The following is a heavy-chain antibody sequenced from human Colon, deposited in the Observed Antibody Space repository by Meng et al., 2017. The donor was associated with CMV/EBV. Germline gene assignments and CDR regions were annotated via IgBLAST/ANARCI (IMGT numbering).Heavy chain of an antibody. CDR1: GYTFTSYD. CDR2: MNPNSGNT. J-gene: IGHJ5*02. D-gene: IGHD2-2*01. CDR3: AVIGGCSSTSCAVPGNWFDP. Sequence: ASVKVSCKASGYTFTSYDINWVRQATGQGLEWMGWMNPNSGNTGYAQKFQGRVTMTRNTSISTAYMELSSLRSEDTAVYYCAVIGGCSSTSCAVPGNWFDPWGQGTLVTVSS. V-gene: IGHV1-8*01.